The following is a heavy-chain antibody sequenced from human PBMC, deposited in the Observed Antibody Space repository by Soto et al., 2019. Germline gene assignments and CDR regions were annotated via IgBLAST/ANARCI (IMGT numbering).Heavy chain of an antibody. J-gene: IGHJ6*02. CDR3: ARVGSSGGMDV. CDR1: GFDFSTYS. D-gene: IGHD6-6*01. V-gene: IGHV3-48*01. Sequence: GGSLRLSCKASGFDFSTYSMNWVRQAPGKGLEWIAYVSMDSDTIHYADSVKGRFTISRDNSKNTLYLQMNSLGAEDTAVYYCARVGSSGGMDVWGQGTTVTVSS. CDR2: VSMDSDTI.